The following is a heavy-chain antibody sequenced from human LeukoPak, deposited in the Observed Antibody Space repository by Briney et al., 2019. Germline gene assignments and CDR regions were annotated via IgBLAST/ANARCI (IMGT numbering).Heavy chain of an antibody. CDR2: IYYSGST. J-gene: IGHJ3*02. D-gene: IGHD3-10*01. Sequence: SETLSLTCTVSGGSISSYYWSWIRQPPGKGLEWIGYIYYSGSTNYNPSLKSRVTISVDTSKNQFSLKLSSVTAADTAVYYCAREENGSGTGSDAFDIWGQGTMVTVSS. V-gene: IGHV4-59*01. CDR3: AREENGSGTGSDAFDI. CDR1: GGSISSYY.